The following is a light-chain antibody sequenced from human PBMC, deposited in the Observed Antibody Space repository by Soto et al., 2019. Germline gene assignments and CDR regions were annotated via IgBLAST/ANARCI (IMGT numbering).Light chain of an antibody. CDR2: GAS. Sequence: EIVMTQSPSTLSLSPGERSTLSCRASQSVSNNLAWYLHKPGQAPRLVIYGASSRATGIPDRFSGSGYGTGFTLTISSLQSEDFAIYYCQQYNDWPRTFGQGTKVDIK. CDR1: QSVSNN. V-gene: IGKV3-15*01. J-gene: IGKJ1*01. CDR3: QQYNDWPRT.